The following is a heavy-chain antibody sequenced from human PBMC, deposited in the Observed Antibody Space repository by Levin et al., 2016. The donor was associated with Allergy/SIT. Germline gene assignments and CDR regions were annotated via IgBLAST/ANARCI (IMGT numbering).Heavy chain of an antibody. Sequence: GGSLRLSCTASGFTFGDYAMSWFRQAPGKGLEWVAVISSDGRKTFYGDSVKGRFTISRDNSKNTLYLQMNSLRAEDTAVYYCARDGGYWGQGTLVTVSS. CDR2: ISSDGRKT. CDR3: ARDGGY. J-gene: IGHJ4*02. CDR1: GFTFGDYA. D-gene: IGHD3-3*01. V-gene: IGHV3-30*04.